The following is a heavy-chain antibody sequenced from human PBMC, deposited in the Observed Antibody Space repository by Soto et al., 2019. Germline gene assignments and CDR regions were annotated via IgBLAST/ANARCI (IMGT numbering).Heavy chain of an antibody. J-gene: IGHJ6*03. CDR1: GYTFTSYY. CDR2: INPSGGST. CDR3: AIPYCSSTSCLGGGQPKYYYYYYMDV. V-gene: IGHV1-46*03. Sequence: QVQLVQSGAEVKKPGASVKVSCKASGYTFTSYYMHWVRQAPGQGIEWMGIINPSGGSTSYAQKFQGRVTMIRDTSTSTVYMELSSLRSEDTAVYHCAIPYCSSTSCLGGGQPKYYYYYYMDVWGKGTTVTVSS. D-gene: IGHD2-2*01.